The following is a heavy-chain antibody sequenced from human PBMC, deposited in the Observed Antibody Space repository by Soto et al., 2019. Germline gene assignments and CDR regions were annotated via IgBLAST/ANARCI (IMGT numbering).Heavy chain of an antibody. Sequence: QVELVQSGAEVKKPGASVRVSCQASEDTFTHYDLNWVRQATGQGLEWMGWMNLNTGNIDYAHKFQGRVTMTRDTSTRTVYMELSSLRSDDTAVYYCVRRVASGHRSWFDPWGQGTLVTVSS. V-gene: IGHV1-8*01. CDR2: MNLNTGNI. CDR3: VRRVASGHRSWFDP. CDR1: EDTFTHYD. J-gene: IGHJ5*02. D-gene: IGHD2-21*01.